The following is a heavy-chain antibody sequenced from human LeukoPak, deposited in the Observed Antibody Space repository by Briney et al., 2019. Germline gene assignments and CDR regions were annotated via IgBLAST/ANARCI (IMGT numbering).Heavy chain of an antibody. J-gene: IGHJ4*02. Sequence: GGSLRLSCAASGFTFSSYAMSWVRQAPGKGLEWVSAISGSGGSTYYGDSVRGRFTISRDNSKNTLYLQMNSLRAEDTAVYYCAKDDDSSGYYVIDYWGQGTLVTVSS. CDR3: AKDDDSSGYYVIDY. V-gene: IGHV3-23*01. CDR2: ISGSGGST. CDR1: GFTFSSYA. D-gene: IGHD3-22*01.